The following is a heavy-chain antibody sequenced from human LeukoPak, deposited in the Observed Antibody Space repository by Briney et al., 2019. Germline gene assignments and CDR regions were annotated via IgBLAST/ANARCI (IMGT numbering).Heavy chain of an antibody. D-gene: IGHD6-19*01. Sequence: GGSLRLSCAASGFTFSSYGMHWVRQAPGKGLEWVAFIRYDGSNKYYADSVKGRFTISRDNSKNTLYLQMNSLRSDDTAVYYCARAGWYELPRYAFDIWGQGTMVTVSS. J-gene: IGHJ3*02. CDR2: IRYDGSNK. CDR3: ARAGWYELPRYAFDI. CDR1: GFTFSSYG. V-gene: IGHV3-30*02.